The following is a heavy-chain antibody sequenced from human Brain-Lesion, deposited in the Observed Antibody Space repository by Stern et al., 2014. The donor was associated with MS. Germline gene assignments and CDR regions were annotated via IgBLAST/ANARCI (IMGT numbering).Heavy chain of an antibody. CDR3: ARAVRNQLLSEY. CDR2: MNPYSGNT. V-gene: IGHV1-8*01. Sequence: VQLVESGAEVLKPGASVKVSCKASGNTFSSYDITWVRQASGHGLEGMGWMNPYSGNTGYAQKFKGRVSMTSDPSISTVYMELTSLTSDDTAVYFCARAVRNQLLSEYWGQGTLVTVSS. J-gene: IGHJ4*02. D-gene: IGHD2-2*01. CDR1: GNTFSSYD.